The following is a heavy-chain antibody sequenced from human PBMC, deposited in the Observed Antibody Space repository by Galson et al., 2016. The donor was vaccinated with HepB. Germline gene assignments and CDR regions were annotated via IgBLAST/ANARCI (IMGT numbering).Heavy chain of an antibody. CDR3: ARGQNVFRSDYTNRGMDV. J-gene: IGHJ6*02. V-gene: IGHV2-70*01. CDR1: GFSLNTRGMC. CDR2: IDWDYDK. D-gene: IGHD3-3*01. Sequence: PALVKPTQTLTLTCTFSGFSLNTRGMCVSWIRQPPGKALEWLALIDWDYDKYYSTSLKTRLTISKDTSKKQVVLTMTNMDPVDTATYYCARGQNVFRSDYTNRGMDVWGQGTKVTV.